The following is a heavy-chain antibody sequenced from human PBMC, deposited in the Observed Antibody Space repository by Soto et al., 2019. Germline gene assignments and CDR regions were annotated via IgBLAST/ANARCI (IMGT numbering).Heavy chain of an antibody. CDR1: GGTFSSYA. CDR2: IIPIFGTA. CDR3: AREVHYYDSSGPSNSYGMDV. Sequence: SVKVSCKASGGTFSSYAISWVRQAPGQGLEWMGGIIPIFGTANYAQKFQGRVTITADESTSTAYMELSSLRSEDTAVYYCAREVHYYDSSGPSNSYGMDVWGQGTTVTVSS. J-gene: IGHJ6*02. V-gene: IGHV1-69*13. D-gene: IGHD3-22*01.